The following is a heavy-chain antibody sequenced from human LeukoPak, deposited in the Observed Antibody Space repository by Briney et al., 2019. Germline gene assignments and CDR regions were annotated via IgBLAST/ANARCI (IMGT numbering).Heavy chain of an antibody. J-gene: IGHJ4*02. D-gene: IGHD3/OR15-3a*01. V-gene: IGHV4-39*01. Sequence: SETLSLTCAVSGGSISSNSYYWGWIRQPPGKGLEWIGSIYYSGNTYYNASLESQVSISIDTSKNQFSLRLTSVTAADTAVYYCARQTGSGLFILPGGQGTLVTVSS. CDR3: ARQTGSGLFILP. CDR2: IYYSGNT. CDR1: GGSISSNSYY.